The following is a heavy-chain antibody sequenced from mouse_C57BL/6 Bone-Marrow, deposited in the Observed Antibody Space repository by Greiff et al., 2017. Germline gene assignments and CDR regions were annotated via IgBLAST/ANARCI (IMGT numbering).Heavy chain of an antibody. J-gene: IGHJ3*01. V-gene: IGHV1-76*01. CDR3: ARSERLRRAWLAY. D-gene: IGHD2-4*01. CDR1: GYTFTDYY. Sequence: QVQLQQSGAELVRPGASVKLSCKASGYTFTDYYIHWVKQRPGQGLEWIARIYPGSGNTYYNEKFKGKATLTADKSSSTAYMQLSSLTSEDAAVYCCARSERLRRAWLAYWGQGTRVTVSA. CDR2: IYPGSGNT.